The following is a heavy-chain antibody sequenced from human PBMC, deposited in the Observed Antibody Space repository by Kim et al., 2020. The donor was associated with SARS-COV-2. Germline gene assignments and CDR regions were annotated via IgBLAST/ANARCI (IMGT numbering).Heavy chain of an antibody. V-gene: IGHV3-11*03. Sequence: GGSLRLSCAASGLNFNVQYMSWIRQAPGKGLECLSYISTSGPYRNNADSVEGRFIISRDNSRNSVYLQMNSLRAEDTAIYYCVSVHFYTFNNWGQGTPVTVSS. CDR2: ISTSGPYR. CDR3: VSVHFYTFNN. D-gene: IGHD3-3*02. CDR1: GLNFNVQY. J-gene: IGHJ4*02.